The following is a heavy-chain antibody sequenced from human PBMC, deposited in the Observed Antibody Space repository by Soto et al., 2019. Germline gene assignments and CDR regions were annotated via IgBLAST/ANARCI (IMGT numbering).Heavy chain of an antibody. CDR3: ARNRGSLGFDY. CDR2: IYYSGTT. Sequence: QVQLQESGPGLVKPSETLSLSCTVSGGSISSYFWNWIRQPPGKGLEWIGSIYYSGTTNYNPSLKSRVTISIDPSTNQFSLRLSSVTAADTAVYYCARNRGSLGFDYWGQGALVTVSS. D-gene: IGHD3-10*01. CDR1: GGSISSYF. J-gene: IGHJ4*02. V-gene: IGHV4-59*01.